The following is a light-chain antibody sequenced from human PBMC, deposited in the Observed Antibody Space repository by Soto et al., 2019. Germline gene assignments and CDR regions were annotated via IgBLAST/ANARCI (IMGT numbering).Light chain of an antibody. Sequence: NFMLTQPHSVSESPGKTVIISCTRSSGTIATNYVQWYQQRPGSAPTTVIYEDNRRPSGVPDRFSGSIDSSSNSASLTISGLKTEDEADYYCQSYDSSTVVFGGGTKLTVL. CDR3: QSYDSSTVV. J-gene: IGLJ2*01. CDR1: SGTIATNY. V-gene: IGLV6-57*04. CDR2: EDN.